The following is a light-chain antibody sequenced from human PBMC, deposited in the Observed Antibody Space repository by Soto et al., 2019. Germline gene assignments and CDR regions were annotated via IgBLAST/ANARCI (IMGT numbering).Light chain of an antibody. V-gene: IGKV1-5*03. J-gene: IGKJ4*01. CDR1: QTISSW. CDR2: KAS. CDR3: QYYNNWLAT. Sequence: DIQMTQSPSTLSGSVGDRVTITCRASQTISSWLAWYQQKPGKAPKLLIYKASTLKSGVPSRFSGSGSGTEFTLTISSLQPDDFTIYYCQYYNNWLATFGGGTKVDIK.